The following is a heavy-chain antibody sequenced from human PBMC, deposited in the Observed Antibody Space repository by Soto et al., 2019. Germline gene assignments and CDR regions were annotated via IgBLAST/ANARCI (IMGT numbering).Heavy chain of an antibody. CDR2: VHNSGIN. J-gene: IGHJ3*01. V-gene: IGHV4-59*01. CDR1: ADSMNNYY. Sequence: PSETLTLTCTVSADSMNNYYWSWIRQPPGKGLEWIGSVHNSGINNYNPSLKSRVSISLVTSKNHFSLELTSVPTADTAVYSTQRGRGQKGLALDFWGQGTMVTVSS. CDR3: QRGRGQKGLALDF. D-gene: IGHD6-25*01.